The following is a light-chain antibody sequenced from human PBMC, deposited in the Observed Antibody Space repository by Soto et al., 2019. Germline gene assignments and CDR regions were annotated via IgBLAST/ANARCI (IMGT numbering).Light chain of an antibody. CDR1: QSVSSN. CDR3: QQYNNWPRT. CDR2: GAS. J-gene: IGKJ1*01. Sequence: EIVMTQSPATLSVSPGERATLSCRASQSVSSNLAWYQQTPGQAPRLLIYGASTRATGIPARFSGSRSGTEFTLTIRSLQSEDFTIYYCQQYNNWPRTFGQGTKVEIK. V-gene: IGKV3-15*01.